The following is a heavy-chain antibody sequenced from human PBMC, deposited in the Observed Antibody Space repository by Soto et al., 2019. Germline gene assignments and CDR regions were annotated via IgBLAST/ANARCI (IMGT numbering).Heavy chain of an antibody. V-gene: IGHV3-30*18. CDR1: GFTFSTYG. CDR2: ISYDGSNK. Sequence: QVQLVESGGGVVQPGRSLRLSCAASGFTFSTYGMHWVRQAPGKGLEWVAVISYDGSNKYYADSVKGRFSISRDNSKNTLYLQVNSLRAEDAAVYYCAKEPLGYCGGDCYHHFDYWGQGTLVTVSS. CDR3: AKEPLGYCGGDCYHHFDY. D-gene: IGHD2-21*02. J-gene: IGHJ4*02.